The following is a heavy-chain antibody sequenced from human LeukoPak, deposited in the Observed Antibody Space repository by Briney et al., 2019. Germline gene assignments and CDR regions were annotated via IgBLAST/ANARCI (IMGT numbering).Heavy chain of an antibody. CDR1: GYTFTSYG. CDR3: ARVVGFGENMNSPLGY. Sequence: GASVKVSCKASGYTFTSYGISWVRQAPGQGLEWMGWISAYNGNTNYAQKLQGRVTMTTDTSTSTAYMELRSLRSDDTAVYYCARVVGFGENMNSPLGYWGQGTLVTVSS. V-gene: IGHV1-18*01. D-gene: IGHD3-10*01. J-gene: IGHJ4*02. CDR2: ISAYNGNT.